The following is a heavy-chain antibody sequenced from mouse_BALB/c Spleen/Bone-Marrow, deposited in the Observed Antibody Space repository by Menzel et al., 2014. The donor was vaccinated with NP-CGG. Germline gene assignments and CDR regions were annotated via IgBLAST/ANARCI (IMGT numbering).Heavy chain of an antibody. J-gene: IGHJ1*01. Sequence: QVQLQQSGAELVKPGASVKLSCKASGYTFTSSDINWVRQRPEQGLAWIGGIFPGNVSTEYNEKFKVKATLTTDKSSSTVYMQLSRLTSDGSAVYVCSRGGWLGGYYDVWGAGTTVTVSS. CDR3: SRGGWLGGYYDV. CDR2: IFPGNVST. CDR1: GYTFTSSD. D-gene: IGHD2-3*01. V-gene: IGHV1-85*01.